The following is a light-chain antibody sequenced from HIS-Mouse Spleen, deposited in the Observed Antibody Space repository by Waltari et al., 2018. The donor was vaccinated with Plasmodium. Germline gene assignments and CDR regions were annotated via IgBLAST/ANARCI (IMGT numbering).Light chain of an antibody. J-gene: IGLJ3*02. CDR2: EDS. Sequence: SYELPQPPSVSVSPGQTASITRSGDALPTKYAYWYQQKSGHAPVLVIYEDSKRPSGSPERFSGSSSGTMATLTISGAQVEDEADYYCYSTDSSGNHRVFGGGTKLTVL. CDR1: ALPTKY. CDR3: YSTDSSGNHRV. V-gene: IGLV3-10*01.